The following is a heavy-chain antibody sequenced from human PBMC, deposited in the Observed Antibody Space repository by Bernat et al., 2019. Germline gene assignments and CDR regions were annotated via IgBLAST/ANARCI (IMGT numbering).Heavy chain of an antibody. V-gene: IGHV4-59*01. Sequence: QVQLQESGPGLVKPSETLSLTCTVSGGSISSYYWSWIRQPPGKGLEWIGYIYYSGSTNYNPSLKSRVTISVDTSKNQCSLKLSSVTAADTAVYYCARDPGYDILTGYDAFDIWGQGTMVTVSS. J-gene: IGHJ3*02. D-gene: IGHD3-9*01. CDR1: GGSISSYY. CDR3: ARDPGYDILTGYDAFDI. CDR2: IYYSGST.